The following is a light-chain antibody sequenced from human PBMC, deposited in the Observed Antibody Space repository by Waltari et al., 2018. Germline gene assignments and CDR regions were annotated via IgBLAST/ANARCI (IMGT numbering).Light chain of an antibody. V-gene: IGLV2-11*01. Sequence: QSALTQPRSVSGSPGQSVTISCTGTSSYVGGYDYVSWYQQQSAKAPKLIIFGVTERPSGVAVRFSGSKAGNTAYLTISGLQSEDEADYYCCSYAGSYTEVFGTGTTVTVL. J-gene: IGLJ1*01. CDR3: CSYAGSYTEV. CDR2: GVT. CDR1: SSYVGGYDY.